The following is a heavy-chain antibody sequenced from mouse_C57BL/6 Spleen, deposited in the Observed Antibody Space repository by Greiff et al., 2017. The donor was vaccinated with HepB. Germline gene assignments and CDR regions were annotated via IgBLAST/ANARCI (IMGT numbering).Heavy chain of an antibody. Sequence: VQLQQSGAELVRPGTSVKLSCKASGYTFTSYWMHWVKQRPGQGLEWIGVIDPSDSYTNYNQKFKGKATLTVDTSSSTAYMQLSSLTSEDSAVYYCARKGNGNEGFDYWGQGTTLTVSS. CDR2: IDPSDSYT. D-gene: IGHD2-1*01. V-gene: IGHV1-59*01. J-gene: IGHJ2*01. CDR3: ARKGNGNEGFDY. CDR1: GYTFTSYW.